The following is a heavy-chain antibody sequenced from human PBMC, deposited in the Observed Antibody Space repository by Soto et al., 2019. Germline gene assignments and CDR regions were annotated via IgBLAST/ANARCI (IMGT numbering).Heavy chain of an antibody. CDR1: GCSINSYY. CDR3: ARDMGYYDILTGYPRGAYNWFDP. J-gene: IGHJ5*02. Sequence: SETPSPTCTFSGCSINSYYWSWIPQPPGKGLEWIGYIYYSGSTNYNPSLKSRVTISVDTSKNQFSLKLSSVTAADTAVYYCARDMGYYDILTGYPRGAYNWFDPWGQGTLVTVSS. CDR2: IYYSGST. V-gene: IGHV4-59*01. D-gene: IGHD3-9*01.